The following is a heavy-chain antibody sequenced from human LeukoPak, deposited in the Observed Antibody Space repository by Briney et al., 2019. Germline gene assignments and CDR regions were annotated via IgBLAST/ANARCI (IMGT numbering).Heavy chain of an antibody. CDR1: GYTFTSYF. CDR3: AGDPCSGGSCYNWFDP. D-gene: IGHD2-15*01. V-gene: IGHV1-46*01. CDR2: INPSAGTA. Sequence: ASVKVSFKASGYTFTSYFVHWVRQAPGQGLEWMGIINPSAGTATYAQKFQGRVTMTRDTSTSTVYMELSSLRSEDTAVYYCAGDPCSGGSCYNWFDPWGQGTLVTVSS. J-gene: IGHJ5*02.